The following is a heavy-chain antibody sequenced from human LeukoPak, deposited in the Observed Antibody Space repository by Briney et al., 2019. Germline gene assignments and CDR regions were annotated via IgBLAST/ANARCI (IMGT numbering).Heavy chain of an antibody. V-gene: IGHV4-61*08. D-gene: IGHD6-19*01. Sequence: SETLSLTCTVSGGSISSGGYYWSWIRQHPGKGLEWIGYIYYSGSTNYNPSLKSRVTISVDTSKNQFSLKLSSVTAADTAVYYCARVMRAVAGKVVWFDPWGQGTLVTVSS. J-gene: IGHJ5*02. CDR3: ARVMRAVAGKVVWFDP. CDR1: GGSISSGGYY. CDR2: IYYSGST.